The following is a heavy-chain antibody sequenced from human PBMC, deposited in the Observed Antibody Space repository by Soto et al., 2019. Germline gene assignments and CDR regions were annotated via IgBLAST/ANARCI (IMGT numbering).Heavy chain of an antibody. J-gene: IGHJ4*02. CDR1: GGSFGTYS. CDR2: IYYSGTT. Sequence: QVQLQQSGPGLVKPSETLSLTCAVSGGSFGTYSWNWIRQAPGKGLEWIGKIYYSGTTGYNPSLKCRVTLSIDTSQNKLSLSLSSVTAADTAVYYCARDGFYTDGRGPRNEGFDYWGQGTLVTVSA. D-gene: IGHD3-3*01. CDR3: ARDGFYTDGRGPRNEGFDY. V-gene: IGHV4-59*01.